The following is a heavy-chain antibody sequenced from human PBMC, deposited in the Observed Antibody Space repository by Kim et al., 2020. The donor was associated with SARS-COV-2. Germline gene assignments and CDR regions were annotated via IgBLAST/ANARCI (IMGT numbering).Heavy chain of an antibody. Sequence: STNYNPSLQSRVTISVDKSKNQFSLKLSSVTAADTAVYYCASLSNPQLDYWGQGTLVTVSS. J-gene: IGHJ4*02. D-gene: IGHD2-2*01. CDR3: ASLSNPQLDY. CDR2: ST. V-gene: IGHV4-4*02.